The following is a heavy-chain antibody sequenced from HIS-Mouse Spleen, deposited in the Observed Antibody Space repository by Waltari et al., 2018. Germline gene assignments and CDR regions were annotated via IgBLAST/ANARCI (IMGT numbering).Heavy chain of an antibody. V-gene: IGHV1-2*02. Sequence: QVQLVQSGAEVKKPGASVTVYCKASGYTFPGYYMHWVGQAPGQGLEWRGWINPNSGGTNYAKKFQGRVTMTRETSISTAYMELSRLRSDDTAVYYCARGWGWGDYWGQGTLVTVSS. D-gene: IGHD7-27*01. CDR3: ARGWGWGDY. J-gene: IGHJ4*02. CDR2: INPNSGGT. CDR1: GYTFPGYY.